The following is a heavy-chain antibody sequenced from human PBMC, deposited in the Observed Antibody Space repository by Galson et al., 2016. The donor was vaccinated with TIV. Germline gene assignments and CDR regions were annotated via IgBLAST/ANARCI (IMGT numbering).Heavy chain of an antibody. J-gene: IGHJ6*03. Sequence: CAISGDSVSSTLASWNWIRQSPSRGLEWLGRTSSRSNWYNDYATSVKSRMTISPDTSKNEVSLHLKAVTPEDSAVYYCARDRGSRDYMDVWGIGTTVIVS. D-gene: IGHD6-25*01. V-gene: IGHV6-1*01. CDR2: TSSRSNWYN. CDR1: GDSVSSTLAS. CDR3: ARDRGSRDYMDV.